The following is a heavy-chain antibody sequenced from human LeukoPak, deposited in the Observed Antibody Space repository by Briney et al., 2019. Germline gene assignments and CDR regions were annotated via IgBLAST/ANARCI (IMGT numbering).Heavy chain of an antibody. Sequence: GASVKVSCKASGYTFTGYYMHWVRQAPGQGLEWMGWINPNSGGTNYAQKFQGRVTMTRDTSISTAYMELSRLRSDDTAVYYCARDLAYSSSWSIGNNWFDPWGQGTLVTVSS. J-gene: IGHJ5*02. V-gene: IGHV1-2*02. CDR3: ARDLAYSSSWSIGNNWFDP. D-gene: IGHD6-13*01. CDR2: INPNSGGT. CDR1: GYTFTGYY.